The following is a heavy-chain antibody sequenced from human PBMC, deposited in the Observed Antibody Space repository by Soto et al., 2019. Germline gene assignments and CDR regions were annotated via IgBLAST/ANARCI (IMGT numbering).Heavy chain of an antibody. V-gene: IGHV3-23*01. J-gene: IGHJ4*02. CDR3: AKASSAWYGSKNYYLDS. D-gene: IGHD6-19*01. CDR2: ISATGGTT. CDR1: GFTFSDYA. Sequence: EVHLSESGGGVVQPGGSLRLSCVVSGFTFSDYAMDWVRQAPGKGLEWVSEISATGGTTNYADSVKGRYTISRDNSNNTLYLQLTNLRAEDTAIFSCAKASSAWYGSKNYYLDSWGQGALVTVSS.